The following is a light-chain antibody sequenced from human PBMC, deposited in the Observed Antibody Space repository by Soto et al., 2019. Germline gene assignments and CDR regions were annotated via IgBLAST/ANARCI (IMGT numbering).Light chain of an antibody. V-gene: IGKV1-39*01. J-gene: IGKJ3*01. CDR1: QNISNY. Sequence: DIQMTQSPSSLAASVGDRVTIPCRASQNISNYLNWYQQKPGQAPKLLIYAASSLQIGVPSRFRGGGSGTDFTLTITSLQAEDFATYYCQQSYTTPIFGPGTRVDI. CDR2: AAS. CDR3: QQSYTTPI.